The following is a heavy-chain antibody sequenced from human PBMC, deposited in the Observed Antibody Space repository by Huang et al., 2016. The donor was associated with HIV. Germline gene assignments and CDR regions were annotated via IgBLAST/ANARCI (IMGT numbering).Heavy chain of an antibody. D-gene: IGHD3-16*01. V-gene: IGHV4-34*02. CDR3: AREIMISFGGPFDS. CDR1: GGSFSGYF. Sequence: QVQLEQWGAGLLKPSETLSLTCAFYGGSFSGYFWNWIRQSPGKGREWIGQINHAGVTDYHPSLKSRATISVDTSKNQFSLKLTSVTAADTAIYYCAREIMISFGGPFDSWGHGNLVTVSS. CDR2: INHAGVT. J-gene: IGHJ5*01.